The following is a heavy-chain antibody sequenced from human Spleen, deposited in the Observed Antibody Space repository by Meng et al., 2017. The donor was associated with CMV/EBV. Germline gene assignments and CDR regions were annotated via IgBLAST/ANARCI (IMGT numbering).Heavy chain of an antibody. Sequence: GESLKISCAASGFTVSSNYMTWVRQAPGKGLDWVSVTYSDGSTSFADSVKGRFTVSRDNSKNTLHLQMNSLRVEDTAVYYCARSVASPNDAFDIWGQGTMVTVSS. CDR3: ARSVASPNDAFDI. V-gene: IGHV3-53*01. D-gene: IGHD5-12*01. CDR2: TYSDGST. CDR1: GFTVSSNY. J-gene: IGHJ3*02.